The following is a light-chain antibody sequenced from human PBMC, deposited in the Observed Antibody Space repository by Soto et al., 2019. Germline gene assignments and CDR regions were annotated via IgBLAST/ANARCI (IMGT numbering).Light chain of an antibody. Sequence: QSALTQPASVSGSPGQSITISCTGTSSDVGGYNYVSWYQQRPGKAPKFMIYEVTNRPSGVSNRFSGSKSGNTASLTISGLQAEDEADYYCASYTSRGTRFFGTGTKLTVL. CDR2: EVT. V-gene: IGLV2-14*01. CDR1: SSDVGGYNY. J-gene: IGLJ1*01. CDR3: ASYTSRGTRF.